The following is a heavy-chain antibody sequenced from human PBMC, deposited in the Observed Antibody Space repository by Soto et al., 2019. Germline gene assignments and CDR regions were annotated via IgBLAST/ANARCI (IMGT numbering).Heavy chain of an antibody. Sequence: GESLKISCKGSGYSFINYWISWVRQMPGKGLEWMGRIDTSDSYTNYSPSFQGHVTISVDKSISTAYLQWSSLKASDTAMYYCARQDSSGYSGMDVWGQGTTVTVSS. CDR1: GYSFINYW. J-gene: IGHJ6*02. CDR3: ARQDSSGYSGMDV. D-gene: IGHD3-22*01. CDR2: IDTSDSYT. V-gene: IGHV5-10-1*01.